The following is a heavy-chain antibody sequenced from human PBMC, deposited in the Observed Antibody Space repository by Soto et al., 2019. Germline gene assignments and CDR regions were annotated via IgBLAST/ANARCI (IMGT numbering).Heavy chain of an antibody. V-gene: IGHV1-69*02. D-gene: IGHD3-10*01. CDR3: ATSYGSGYRAFDY. CDR2: INPILSMS. Sequence: QVQLVQSGAEVKRPGSSVKVSCKASGDTFAFYSINWVRQAPGLGLEWMGRINPILSMSNYAQRFQGRVTMTEDRSTSTAYMVLNSLRSEDTASYYCATSYGSGYRAFDYWGQGALVTVSS. J-gene: IGHJ4*02. CDR1: GDTFAFYS.